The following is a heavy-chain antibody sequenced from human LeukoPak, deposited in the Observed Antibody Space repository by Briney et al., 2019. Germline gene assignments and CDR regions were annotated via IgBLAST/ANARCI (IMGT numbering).Heavy chain of an antibody. D-gene: IGHD2-2*01. CDR3: ARNSGDAQIVVVPAAPDYFDY. CDR1: GFTFSSYA. CDR2: ISYDGSNK. J-gene: IGHJ4*02. Sequence: GGSLRLSCAASGFTFSSYAMHWVRQAPGKGLEWVAVISYDGSNKYYADSVKGRFTISRDNSKNTLYLQMNSLRAEDTAVYYCARNSGDAQIVVVPAAPDYFDYWAREPWSPSPQ. V-gene: IGHV3-30-3*01.